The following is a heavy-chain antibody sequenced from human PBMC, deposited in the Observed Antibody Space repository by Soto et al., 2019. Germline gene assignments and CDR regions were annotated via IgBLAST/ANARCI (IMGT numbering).Heavy chain of an antibody. J-gene: IGHJ4*02. CDR2: ISPYNGNT. D-gene: IGHD2-8*01. CDR1: GYTFSNFG. V-gene: IGHV1-18*01. CDR3: ARDRLGVSVTGGGFDS. Sequence: QVQLVQSGGEVKKPGASVKVSCKASGYTFSNFGLSWVRQAPGQGLELMGWISPYNGNTNYAQKLQGRLTMTTETSTSTACMELRSLRSDDTAVYYCARDRLGVSVTGGGFDSWGQGTLVTVSS.